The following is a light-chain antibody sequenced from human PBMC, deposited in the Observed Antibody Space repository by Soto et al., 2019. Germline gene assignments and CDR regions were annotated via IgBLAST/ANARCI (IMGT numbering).Light chain of an antibody. V-gene: IGKV3-15*01. Sequence: EIVMTQSPATLSVSPGVRATLCCRASQSGSSNLAWYHQKPGQAPMLISYDASTRATGIPARLSGSGSGTEFTLTISSLQAEDFAVYYCQQYNDGLTFGGGTKVEIK. J-gene: IGKJ4*01. CDR1: QSGSSN. CDR2: DAS. CDR3: QQYNDGLT.